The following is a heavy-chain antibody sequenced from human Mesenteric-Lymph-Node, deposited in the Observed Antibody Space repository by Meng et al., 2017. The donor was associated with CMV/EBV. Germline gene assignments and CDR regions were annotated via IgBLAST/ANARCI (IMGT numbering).Heavy chain of an antibody. CDR2: ISSSSTYI. V-gene: IGHV3-21*01. CDR1: GFTFSSYS. D-gene: IGHD2-2*01. Sequence: GGSLRLSCAVSGFTFSSYSMNWVRQAPGKGLEWVSSISSSSTYIYYADSVKGRFTISRDNAKNSLYLQMNSLRAEDTAVYYCAVLSRDSSTSRRVGGWFDPWGQGTLVTVSS. J-gene: IGHJ5*02. CDR3: AVLSRDSSTSRRVGGWFDP.